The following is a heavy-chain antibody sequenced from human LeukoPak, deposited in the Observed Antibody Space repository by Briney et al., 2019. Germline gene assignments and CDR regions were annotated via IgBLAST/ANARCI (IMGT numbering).Heavy chain of an antibody. CDR2: INPNSGGT. V-gene: IGHV1-2*06. J-gene: IGHJ4*02. CDR3: ARASYYDFWSGYYPFDY. D-gene: IGHD3-3*01. CDR1: GYTFTGYY. Sequence: ASVKVSCKASGYTFTGYYMRWVRQAPGQGLEWMGRINPNSGGTNYAQKFQGRVTMTRDTSISTAYMELSRLRSDDTAVYYCARASYYDFWSGYYPFDYWGQGTLVTVSS.